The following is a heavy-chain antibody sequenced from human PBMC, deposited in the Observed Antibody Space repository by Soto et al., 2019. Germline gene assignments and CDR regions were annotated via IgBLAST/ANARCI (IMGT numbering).Heavy chain of an antibody. J-gene: IGHJ4*02. CDR3: ARQAIDAAGMEV. Sequence: QVQLQESGPGLVKPSETLSLTCTVSGGSISSYYWSWIRQPPGKGLEWIGYIYYSGSTNYNPSLKSRVTISLDTYQNQFSLKLSSVTAADTAVYYCARQAIDAAGMEVWGQGTLVTVSS. V-gene: IGHV4-59*01. D-gene: IGHD6-13*01. CDR2: IYYSGST. CDR1: GGSISSYY.